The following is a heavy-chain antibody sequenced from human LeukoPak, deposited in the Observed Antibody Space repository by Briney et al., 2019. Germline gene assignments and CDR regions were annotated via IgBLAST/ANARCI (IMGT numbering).Heavy chain of an antibody. Sequence: SETLSLTCTVSGGSIDSYYWSWIRQPPGRGLEWIGYIFYGESTNYNPSLKSRLTISVDTSKNQFSLKLSSVTAADTAVYYCARGELRYFDWLPWGQGTLVTASS. J-gene: IGHJ4*02. CDR1: GGSIDSYY. V-gene: IGHV4-59*12. CDR2: IFYGEST. CDR3: ARGELRYFDWLP. D-gene: IGHD3-9*01.